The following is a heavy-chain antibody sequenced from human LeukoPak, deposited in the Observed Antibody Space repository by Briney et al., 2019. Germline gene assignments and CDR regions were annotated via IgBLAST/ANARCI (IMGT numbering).Heavy chain of an antibody. CDR2: IYYSGST. Sequence: SQTLSLTCTVSGGSISSGDYYWSWIRQPPGKGLEWIGYIYYSGSTYYNPSLKSRVTISVDTSKNQFSLKLSSVTAADTAVYYCARGPIVVVAARSDYFDYWGQGTLVTVSS. V-gene: IGHV4-30-4*01. J-gene: IGHJ4*02. CDR3: ARGPIVVVAARSDYFDY. CDR1: GGSISSGDYY. D-gene: IGHD2-15*01.